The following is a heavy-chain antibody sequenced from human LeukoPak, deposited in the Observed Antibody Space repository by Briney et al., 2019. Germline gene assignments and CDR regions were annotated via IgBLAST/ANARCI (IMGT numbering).Heavy chain of an antibody. CDR3: ARAGGTNWFDP. CDR1: GFTFSSYA. J-gene: IGHJ5*02. CDR2: ISYDGSNK. Sequence: GGSLRLSCAASGFTFSSYAMHWVRQAPGKGLEWVAVISYDGSNKYYADSVKGRFTISRDNSKNTLYLQMNSLRAEDTAVYYCARAGGTNWFDPWGQGTLVTVSS. D-gene: IGHD3-16*01. V-gene: IGHV3-30-3*01.